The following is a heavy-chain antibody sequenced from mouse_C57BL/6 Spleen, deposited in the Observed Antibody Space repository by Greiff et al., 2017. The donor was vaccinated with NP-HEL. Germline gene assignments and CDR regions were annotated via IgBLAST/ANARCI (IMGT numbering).Heavy chain of an antibody. V-gene: IGHV5-4*01. Sequence: EVQLVESGGGLVKPGGSLKLSCAASGFTFSSYAMSWVRQTPEKRLEWVATISDGGSYTYYPDNVKGRFTISRDNAKNNLYLQMSHLKSEDTAMYYCARDPYYDYDEAWFAYWGQGTLVTVSA. CDR2: ISDGGSYT. D-gene: IGHD2-4*01. CDR1: GFTFSSYA. J-gene: IGHJ3*01. CDR3: ARDPYYDYDEAWFAY.